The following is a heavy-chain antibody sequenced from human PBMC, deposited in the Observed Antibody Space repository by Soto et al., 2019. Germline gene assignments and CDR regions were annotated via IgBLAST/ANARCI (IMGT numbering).Heavy chain of an antibody. D-gene: IGHD5-18*01. CDR2: IWYDGSNK. J-gene: IGHJ4*02. Sequence: QVQLVESGGGVVQPGRSPRLSCAASGFTFSSYGMHWVRQAPGKGLEWVAVIWYDGSNKYYADSVKGRFTISRDNSKNTLYLQMNSLRAEDTAVYYCARDLADTAGIFYDYWGQGTLVTVSS. CDR3: ARDLADTAGIFYDY. V-gene: IGHV3-33*01. CDR1: GFTFSSYG.